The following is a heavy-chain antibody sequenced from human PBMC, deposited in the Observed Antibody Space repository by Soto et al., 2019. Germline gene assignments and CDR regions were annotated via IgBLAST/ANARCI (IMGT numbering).Heavy chain of an antibody. CDR1: GYTFTSYA. Sequence: QVQVVQSGAEVKKPGASVKVSCKASGYTFTSYAMHWVRQAPGQRLEWMGWINPGNGNTKNSQKFQGRVTITRDTFASTAYMELSSLRSDDTAVYYCARGASSVTTFYFDLWGRGTLVTVSS. D-gene: IGHD4-17*01. J-gene: IGHJ2*01. V-gene: IGHV1-3*01. CDR3: ARGASSVTTFYFDL. CDR2: INPGNGNT.